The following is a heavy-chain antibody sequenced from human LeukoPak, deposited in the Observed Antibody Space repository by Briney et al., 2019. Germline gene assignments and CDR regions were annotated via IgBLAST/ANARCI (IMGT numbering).Heavy chain of an antibody. Sequence: SVKVSCKASGGTFSSYAISWVRQAPGQGLEWMGRIIPILGIANYAQKFQGRVTITADKSTSTAYTELSSLRSEDTAVYYCARTARRDGYKPLDYWGQGTLVTVSS. J-gene: IGHJ4*02. D-gene: IGHD5-24*01. CDR2: IIPILGIA. CDR3: ARTARRDGYKPLDY. CDR1: GGTFSSYA. V-gene: IGHV1-69*04.